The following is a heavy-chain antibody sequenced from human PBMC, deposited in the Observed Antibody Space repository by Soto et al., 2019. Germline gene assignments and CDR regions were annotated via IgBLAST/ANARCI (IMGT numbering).Heavy chain of an antibody. CDR2: ISAYNGNT. J-gene: IGHJ6*02. V-gene: IGHV1-18*01. CDR3: ARAMSSGWPVSRSYYYGMDV. CDR1: GYTFTSYG. Sequence: QVQLVQSGAEVKKPGASVKVSCKASGYTFTSYGISWVRQAPGQGLEWMGWISAYNGNTNYAQKLQGRVTMTTDTCTSTAYMGVRSLCSDDTAVYYSARAMSSGWPVSRSYYYGMDVWGQGTAVIVAS. D-gene: IGHD6-19*01.